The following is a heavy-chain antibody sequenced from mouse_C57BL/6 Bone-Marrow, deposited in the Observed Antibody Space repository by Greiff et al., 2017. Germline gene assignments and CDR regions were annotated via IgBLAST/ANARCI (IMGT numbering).Heavy chain of an antibody. D-gene: IGHD2-2*01. CDR3: ARMVKGY. J-gene: IGHJ2*01. V-gene: IGHV1-54*01. CDR1: GYAFTNYL. CDR2: INPGSGGT. Sequence: QVQLQQSGAELVRPGTSVKVSCKASGYAFTNYLIEWVKQRPGQGLEWLGVINPGSGGTYYNETVKGKVTLTADKSSSTAYMQLSSLTSEDSAVYFCARMVKGYWGQGTTLTVSS.